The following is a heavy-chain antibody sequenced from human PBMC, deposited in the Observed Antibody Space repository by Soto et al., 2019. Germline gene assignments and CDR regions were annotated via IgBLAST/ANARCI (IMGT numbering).Heavy chain of an antibody. Sequence: QVQLVQSGAEVKKPGSSVKVSCAASEGTFDSYTINWVRQAPGLGPEWMGRIIPMVGMADYVQKFQGRVSLFADNSTSTAYSGLSSLSSEDTAVYYCATYYGSGSTHFDYWGQGTLVTVSS. CDR3: ATYYGSGSTHFDY. CDR2: IIPMVGMA. V-gene: IGHV1-69*02. CDR1: EGTFDSYT. J-gene: IGHJ4*02. D-gene: IGHD3-10*01.